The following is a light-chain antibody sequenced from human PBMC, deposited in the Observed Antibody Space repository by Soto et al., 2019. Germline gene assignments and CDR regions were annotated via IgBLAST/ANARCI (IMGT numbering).Light chain of an antibody. Sequence: DIQMTQSPSTLSASVGDRVTIICRASQSISSWLAWYQQKPGKAPKLIIYDASSLESGVASRFSGSGSGTEFTLTISSLQPDDFATYYCQQYNSYPLTFVGGTKVDI. CDR3: QQYNSYPLT. CDR2: DAS. V-gene: IGKV1-5*02. CDR1: QSISSW. J-gene: IGKJ4*01.